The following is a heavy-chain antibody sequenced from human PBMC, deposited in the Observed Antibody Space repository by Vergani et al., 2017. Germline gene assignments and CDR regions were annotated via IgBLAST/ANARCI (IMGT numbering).Heavy chain of an antibody. J-gene: IGHJ6*02. D-gene: IGHD3-10*01. CDR1: GGSISSYY. Sequence: QVQLQESGPGLVKPSETLSLTCTVSGGSISSYYWSWIRQPPGKGLEWIGYIYYSGSTNYNPSLKSRVTISVDTSKNQFALKLSSVTAADTAVYYCARVRYYYGSGSYPPGYYYGVDVWGRGTTVTVSS. CDR3: ARVRYYYGSGSYPPGYYYGVDV. CDR2: IYYSGST. V-gene: IGHV4-59*01.